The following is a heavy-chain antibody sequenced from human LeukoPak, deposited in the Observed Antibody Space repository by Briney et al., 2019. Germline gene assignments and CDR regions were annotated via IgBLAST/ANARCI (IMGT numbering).Heavy chain of an antibody. D-gene: IGHD5-18*01. J-gene: IGHJ3*02. Sequence: PSETLSLTCAVSGDSISSYFWSWIRQPPGKGLEWIGYISYSGGTNYNPSLKSRVTMSLDTSKNQFSLKLGSATAADTAVYYCARRRADTTVGDALDIWGQGTMVSVSS. CDR3: ARRRADTTVGDALDI. CDR2: ISYSGGT. CDR1: GDSISSYF. V-gene: IGHV4-59*08.